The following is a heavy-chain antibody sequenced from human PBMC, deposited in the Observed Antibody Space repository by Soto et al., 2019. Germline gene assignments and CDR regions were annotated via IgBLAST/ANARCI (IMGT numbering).Heavy chain of an antibody. D-gene: IGHD6-13*01. CDR2: IYYSGST. V-gene: IGHV4-30-4*01. CDR1: GGSNRSRAFY. CDR3: ARDVAAAFYYYYGMDV. J-gene: IGHJ6*02. Sequence: SATLSLTCSLSGGSNRSRAFYWSLTPQPPGKGLEWIGYIYYSGSTYYNPSLKSRVTISVDTSKNQFSLKLSSVTAADTAVYYCARDVAAAFYYYYGMDVWGQGTTVS.